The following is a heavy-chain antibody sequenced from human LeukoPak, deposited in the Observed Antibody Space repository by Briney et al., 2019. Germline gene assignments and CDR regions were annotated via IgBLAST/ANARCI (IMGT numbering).Heavy chain of an antibody. CDR3: ARDITYGGNAGSDY. J-gene: IGHJ4*02. CDR2: ISSSSSNI. D-gene: IGHD4-23*01. CDR1: GFTFSSYS. Sequence: GGSLRLSCAASGFTFSSYSMNWVRQAPGKGLEWVSSISSSSSNIYYADSVKGRFTISRDNAKNSPYLQMNSLRAEDTAVYYCARDITYGGNAGSDYWGQGTLVTVSS. V-gene: IGHV3-21*01.